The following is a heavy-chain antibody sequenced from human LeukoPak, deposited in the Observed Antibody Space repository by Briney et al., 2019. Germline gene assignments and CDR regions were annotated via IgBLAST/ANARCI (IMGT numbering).Heavy chain of an antibody. J-gene: IGHJ4*02. V-gene: IGHV1-2*02. CDR1: GYTFTGYY. CDR3: ARVSRGCSSTSCYPFDY. Sequence: GASVKVSCKASGYTFTGYYMHWVRQAPGQGLEWMGWINPNSGGTNYAQKFQGRVTMTRDTSISTAYMELSRLRSDDTAVYYCARVSRGCSSTSCYPFDYWGQGTLVNGSS. D-gene: IGHD2-2*01. CDR2: INPNSGGT.